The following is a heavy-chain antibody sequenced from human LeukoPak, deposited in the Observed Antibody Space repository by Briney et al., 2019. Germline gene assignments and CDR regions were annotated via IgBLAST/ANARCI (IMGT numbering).Heavy chain of an antibody. CDR3: AREIAVAGTFVKGALNWFDP. CDR1: GGSFSGYY. J-gene: IGHJ5*02. V-gene: IGHV4-34*01. D-gene: IGHD6-19*01. Sequence: SETLSLTCAVYGGSFSGYYWSWIRQPPGKGLEWIGEINHSGSTNYNPSLKSRVTISVDTSKNQFSLKLSSVAAADTAVYYCAREIAVAGTFVKGALNWFDPWGQGTLVTVSS. CDR2: INHSGST.